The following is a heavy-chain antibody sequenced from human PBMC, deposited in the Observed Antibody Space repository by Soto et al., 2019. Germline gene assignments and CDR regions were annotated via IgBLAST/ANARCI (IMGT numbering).Heavy chain of an antibody. CDR3: ARPGNYYYYYMDV. CDR1: GGSISSSTSY. J-gene: IGHJ6*03. V-gene: IGHV4-39*01. Sequence: QLQLQESGPGLVKPSETLSLTCTVSGGSISSSTSYWGWIRQPPGKGLEWIGSINYSGSTYYSPSLKSRGHISPETSKNQFSPKLSSGTAADTAVYYRARPGNYYYYYMDVWGKGTMVTVSS. CDR2: INYSGST.